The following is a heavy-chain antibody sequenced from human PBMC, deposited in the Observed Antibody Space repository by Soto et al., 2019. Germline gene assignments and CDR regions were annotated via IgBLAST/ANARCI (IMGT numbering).Heavy chain of an antibody. Sequence: ASVKVSCKASGYTFTSYGISWVRQAPGQGLEWMGWISAYNGNTNYAQKLQGRVTMTTDTSTSTAYMELRSLRSDDTAVYYCARDLRTHYYDSSDTTGWFDPWGQGTLVTVSA. V-gene: IGHV1-18*04. CDR1: GYTFTSYG. CDR2: ISAYNGNT. D-gene: IGHD3-22*01. J-gene: IGHJ5*02. CDR3: ARDLRTHYYDSSDTTGWFDP.